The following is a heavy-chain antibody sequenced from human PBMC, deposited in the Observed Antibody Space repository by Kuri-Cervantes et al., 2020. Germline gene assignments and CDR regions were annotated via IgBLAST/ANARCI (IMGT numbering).Heavy chain of an antibody. CDR1: GFTFSSYD. J-gene: IGHJ4*02. CDR3: AKEALAYCGGDCYSPLDY. Sequence: GGSLRLSCAASGFTFSSYDMHWVRQATGKGLEWVSAIGTAGDTYYPGSVKGRFTISRDNSKNTLYLQMNSLRAEDTAVYYCAKEALAYCGGDCYSPLDYWGQGTLVTVSS. V-gene: IGHV3-13*01. D-gene: IGHD2-21*02. CDR2: IGTAGDT.